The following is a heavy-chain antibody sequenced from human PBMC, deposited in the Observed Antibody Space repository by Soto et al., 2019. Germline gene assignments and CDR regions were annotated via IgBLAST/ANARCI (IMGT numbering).Heavy chain of an antibody. CDR2: INPNSGGT. J-gene: IGHJ5*02. V-gene: IGHV1-2*04. CDR3: ARGTVTTLMYNWFDP. CDR1: GYTFTGYY. Sequence: ASVKVSCKASGYTFTGYYMHWVRQAPGQGLEWMGWINPNSGGTNYAQKFQGWVTMTRDTSISTAYMELSRLRSDDTAVYYCARGTVTTLMYNWFDPWGQGNLVTVSS. D-gene: IGHD4-4*01.